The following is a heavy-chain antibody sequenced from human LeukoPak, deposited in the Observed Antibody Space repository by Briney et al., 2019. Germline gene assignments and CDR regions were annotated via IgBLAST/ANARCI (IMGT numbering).Heavy chain of an antibody. CDR1: GGSISSSSYF. CDR3: ARVSWFPGTSYYYMDV. Sequence: SETLSLTCTVSGGSISSSSYFWGWIRQPPGKGLEWVGSIYYSGNTYYNPSLKSRVTISVDTSKNQFSLKLSSVTAADTAVYYCARVSWFPGTSYYYMDVWGKGTTVTVSS. V-gene: IGHV4-39*07. D-gene: IGHD1-1*01. J-gene: IGHJ6*03. CDR2: IYYSGNT.